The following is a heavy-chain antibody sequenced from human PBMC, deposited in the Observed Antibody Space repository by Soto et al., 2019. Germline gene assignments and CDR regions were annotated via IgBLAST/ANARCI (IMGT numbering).Heavy chain of an antibody. V-gene: IGHV4-59*01. CDR1: GGSFSGYY. J-gene: IGHJ4*02. CDR2: IYHSGST. Sequence: SETLSLTCAVYGGSFSGYYWTWVRQPPGKGLEWIGYIYHSGSTNYNPSLMSRLTISVDTSKNHFSLKLRSVTAADTAVYYCVREYYDILTGYSTFDYWGRGTLVTVSS. CDR3: VREYYDILTGYSTFDY. D-gene: IGHD3-9*01.